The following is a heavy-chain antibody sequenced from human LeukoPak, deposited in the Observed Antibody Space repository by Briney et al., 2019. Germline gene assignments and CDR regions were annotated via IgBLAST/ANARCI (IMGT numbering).Heavy chain of an antibody. Sequence: GGSLRLSCAASGFTFSDYYMSWIRQAPGKGLEWVSYISSSGSTIYYADSVKGRFTISRDNAKNSLYLQMNSLRAEDAAVYYCASPLGYCSSTSCYTSDAFDIWGQGTVVTVSS. CDR3: ASPLGYCSSTSCYTSDAFDI. CDR1: GFTFSDYY. V-gene: IGHV3-11*04. J-gene: IGHJ3*02. CDR2: ISSSGSTI. D-gene: IGHD2-2*02.